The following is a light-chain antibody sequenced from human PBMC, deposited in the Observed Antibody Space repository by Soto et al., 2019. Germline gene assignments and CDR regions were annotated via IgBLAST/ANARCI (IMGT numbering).Light chain of an antibody. CDR2: RNN. CDR1: SSNIGRNY. J-gene: IGLJ2*01. CDR3: AAWDDSLSAYVV. V-gene: IGLV1-47*01. Sequence: QAVVTQPPSASGTPGQRVTISCSGSSSNIGRNYVYWYQQLPGTAPKLLIYRNNERPSGVPERFSGSKSGTSASLAISGLRSEDEADYYCAAWDDSLSAYVVFGGGTKLTVL.